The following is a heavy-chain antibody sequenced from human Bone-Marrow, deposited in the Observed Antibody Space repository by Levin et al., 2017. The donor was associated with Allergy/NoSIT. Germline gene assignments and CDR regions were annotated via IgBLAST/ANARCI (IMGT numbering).Heavy chain of an antibody. V-gene: IGHV3-64*01. J-gene: IGHJ6*02. CDR2: ISSNGGST. D-gene: IGHD6-19*01. CDR3: ARRIAVAGTNYYGMDV. Sequence: GGSLRLSCAASGFTFSSYAMHWVRQAPGKGLEYASAISSNGGSTYYANSVKGRFTISRDNSKNTLYLQMGSLRAEDMAVYYCARRIAVAGTNYYGMDVWGQGTTVTVSS. CDR1: GFTFSSYA.